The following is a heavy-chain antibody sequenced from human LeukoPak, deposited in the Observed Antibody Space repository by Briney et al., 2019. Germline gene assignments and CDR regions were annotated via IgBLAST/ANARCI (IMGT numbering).Heavy chain of an antibody. Sequence: ASVKVSCKASGYTFTGYFMHWVRQAPGQGLEWMGWINPNSGDTNYAQKFQGRVTVTRDTSISTAYMELSSLTSDDTAVYYSSRDVPGYSSNFDFWGQGTPVTVSS. CDR2: INPNSGDT. V-gene: IGHV1-2*02. J-gene: IGHJ4*02. D-gene: IGHD6-19*01. CDR1: GYTFTGYF. CDR3: SRDVPGYSSNFDF.